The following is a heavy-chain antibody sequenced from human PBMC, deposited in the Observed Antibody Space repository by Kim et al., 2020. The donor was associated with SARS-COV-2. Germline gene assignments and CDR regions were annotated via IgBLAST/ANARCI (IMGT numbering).Heavy chain of an antibody. V-gene: IGHV4-4*07. CDR1: GGSISSYY. CDR3: ARELGGSGSYYDAFDI. D-gene: IGHD3-10*01. CDR2: IYTSGST. J-gene: IGHJ3*02. Sequence: SETLSLTCTVSGGSISSYYWSWIRQPAGKGLEWIGRIYTSGSTNYNPSLKSRVTMSVYTSKNQFSLKLSSVTAADTAVYYCARELGGSGSYYDAFDIWGQGTMVTVSS.